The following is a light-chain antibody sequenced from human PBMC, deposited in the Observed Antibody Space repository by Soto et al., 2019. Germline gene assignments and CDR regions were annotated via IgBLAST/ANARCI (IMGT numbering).Light chain of an antibody. J-gene: IGKJ5*01. CDR2: GAS. CDR1: QSIRDT. CDR3: QQRSNWPPS. Sequence: IGMTQAAATLSVSPGGRATLSCRASQSIRDTLAWHQQKPGQVPRLLIYGASTRATGIPARFSGSGSGTDFTLAISSLEPEDFAVYYCQQRSNWPPSFGQRTRLENK. V-gene: IGKV3-15*01.